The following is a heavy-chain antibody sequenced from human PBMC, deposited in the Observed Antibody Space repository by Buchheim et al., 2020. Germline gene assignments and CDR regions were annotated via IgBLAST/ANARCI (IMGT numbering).Heavy chain of an antibody. J-gene: IGHJ4*02. CDR3: ARDGERWLQSVAGY. CDR2: ISYDGSNK. Sequence: QVQLVESGGGVVQPGRSLRLSCAASGFTFSSYAMHWVRQAPGKGLEWVAVISYDGSNKYYADSVKGRFTISRDNSKNTLYLQMNSRRAEDTAVYYCARDGERWLQSVAGYWGQGTLVTVSS. D-gene: IGHD5-24*01. CDR1: GFTFSSYA. V-gene: IGHV3-30*04.